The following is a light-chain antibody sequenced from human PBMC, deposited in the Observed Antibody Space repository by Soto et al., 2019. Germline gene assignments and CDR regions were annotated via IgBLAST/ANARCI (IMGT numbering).Light chain of an antibody. CDR1: QDIRKD. V-gene: IGKV1-17*01. Sequence: DIQMTQSPSSLSASVGDRVTITCRASQDIRKDLGWYQQKPGKAPKRLIYAASSLESGVPSRFSGSGSGTEFTLTFSSLQPEDFATYYCLQHHSVPFTFGPGTKVDIK. CDR2: AAS. J-gene: IGKJ3*01. CDR3: LQHHSVPFT.